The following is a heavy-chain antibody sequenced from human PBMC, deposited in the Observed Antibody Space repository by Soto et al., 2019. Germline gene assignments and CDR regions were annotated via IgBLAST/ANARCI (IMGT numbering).Heavy chain of an antibody. J-gene: IGHJ4*02. V-gene: IGHV4-31*03. Sequence: SETLSLTCTVSGGSILNGGHYWTWIRQHPGKGLEWIGKIFFSGNTHYNPALKSRLTFSVDTTKNQFSLKLTSVTAEDTAIYSSARDNYGGMIDFWGPGTLATVSS. CDR1: GGSILNGGHY. CDR2: IFFSGNT. D-gene: IGHD4-17*01. CDR3: ARDNYGGMIDF.